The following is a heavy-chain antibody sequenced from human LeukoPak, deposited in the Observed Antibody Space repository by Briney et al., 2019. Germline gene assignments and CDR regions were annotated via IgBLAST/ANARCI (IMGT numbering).Heavy chain of an antibody. J-gene: IGHJ6*02. CDR2: MNPNSGNT. Sequence: GASVKVSCKASGYTFTSYDINWVRQATGQGLEWMGWMNPNSGNTGYAQKFQGRVTMTRNTSISTAYMELSSLRSEDTAVYYCARTYYDILTGGRGPYHYYGMDVWGQGTTVTVSS. D-gene: IGHD3-9*01. CDR3: ARTYYDILTGGRGPYHYYGMDV. CDR1: GYTFTSYD. V-gene: IGHV1-8*01.